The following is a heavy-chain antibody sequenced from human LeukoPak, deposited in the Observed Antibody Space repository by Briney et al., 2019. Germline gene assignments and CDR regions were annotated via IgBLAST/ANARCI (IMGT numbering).Heavy chain of an antibody. CDR1: GFTYSSYS. CDR2: ISSSSSYI. Sequence: KTGGSLRLSCAASGFTYSSYSMNWVRQAPGKGLEWVSSISSSSSYIYYADSVKGRFTISRDNAKNTLYLQMNSLRAEDTALYYCVRGDYYGMDVWGQGTTVTVSS. CDR3: VRGDYYGMDV. V-gene: IGHV3-21*01. J-gene: IGHJ6*02.